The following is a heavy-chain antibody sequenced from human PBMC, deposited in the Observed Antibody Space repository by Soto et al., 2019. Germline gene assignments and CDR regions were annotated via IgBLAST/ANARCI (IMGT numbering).Heavy chain of an antibody. CDR3: ARRYGLSAFDI. Sequence: QVQLQESGPGLVKPSETLSLTCTVSGGSISSYYWSWIRQPPGKGLEWSGAIYYSGSTNYNPSLKSRVTISVDTSKNQFSLKLSSVTAADTAVYFCARRYGLSAFDIWGQGTMVTVSS. J-gene: IGHJ3*02. V-gene: IGHV4-59*08. CDR1: GGSISSYY. D-gene: IGHD3-10*01. CDR2: IYYSGST.